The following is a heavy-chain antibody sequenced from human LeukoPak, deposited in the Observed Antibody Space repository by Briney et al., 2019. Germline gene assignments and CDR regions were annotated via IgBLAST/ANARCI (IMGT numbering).Heavy chain of an antibody. Sequence: YPGGSLRLSCAASGFSFSDSPMHWVRQASGKGLEWVHRVRDRANSYATGYGESVEGGFPISRDDSENTAYLQMNSLILEDTAVYYCTRQRPQTRPFDHWGQGVLVPVSS. D-gene: IGHD6-6*01. CDR2: VRDRANSYAT. J-gene: IGHJ4*02. CDR3: TRQRPQTRPFDH. V-gene: IGHV3-73*01. CDR1: GFSFSDSP.